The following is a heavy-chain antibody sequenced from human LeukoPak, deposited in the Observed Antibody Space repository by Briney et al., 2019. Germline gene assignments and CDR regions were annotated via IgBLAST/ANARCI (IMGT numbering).Heavy chain of an antibody. Sequence: PGGSLGLSCAASGFTFSIYSINWVRQAPGKGLEWVSFITGNSNYIYYAVSVKGRFTISRDNAKNSLHLQMNSLRVEDTAVFYCARDRVSGSGSIDYWGQGTLVTVSS. CDR3: ARDRVSGSGSIDY. V-gene: IGHV3-21*01. CDR1: GFTFSIYS. J-gene: IGHJ4*02. CDR2: ITGNSNYI. D-gene: IGHD3-10*01.